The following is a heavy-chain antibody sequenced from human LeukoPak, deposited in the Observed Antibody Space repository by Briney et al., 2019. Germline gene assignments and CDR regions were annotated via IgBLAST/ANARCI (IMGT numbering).Heavy chain of an antibody. CDR3: ARVVTYYYDSSGYYFRHYFDY. Sequence: PSEILSLTCAVYGGSFSGDYWSWLRQPPGKGLEWIGEINHSGSTNYNPSLKSRVTISVDTSKNQFSLKLSSVTAADTAVYYCARVVTYYYDSSGYYFRHYFDYWGQGTLVTVSS. D-gene: IGHD3-22*01. J-gene: IGHJ4*02. CDR1: GGSFSGDY. V-gene: IGHV4-34*01. CDR2: INHSGST.